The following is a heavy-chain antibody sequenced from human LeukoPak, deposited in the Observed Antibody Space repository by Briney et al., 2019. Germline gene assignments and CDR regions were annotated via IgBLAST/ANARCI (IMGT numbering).Heavy chain of an antibody. CDR1: GFTLSSYA. D-gene: IGHD2-8*01. Sequence: SGGSLRLSCAASGFTLSSYAMSWVRQAPGKGLDWVSYISTSSNYIYYADSVKGRFTTSRDNAKNLLYLQLNSLRGEDTAVYYCARVASCANGVCSDFDYWGQGTLVTVSS. CDR2: ISTSSNYI. V-gene: IGHV3-21*01. J-gene: IGHJ4*02. CDR3: ARVASCANGVCSDFDY.